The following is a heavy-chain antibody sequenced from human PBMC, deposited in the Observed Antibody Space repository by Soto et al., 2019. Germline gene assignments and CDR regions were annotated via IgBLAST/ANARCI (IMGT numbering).Heavy chain of an antibody. D-gene: IGHD2-2*01. V-gene: IGHV4-59*01. CDR2: ISNSGST. Sequence: PSETLSLTSTVSGGSTSSYYWNWIRQPPGKGLEWIGYISNSGSTNYNPSLKSRVTISVDTSKNQFSLKLTSVTAADTAVYYCARDCSSTSCYRFDYWGQGTLVTVSS. J-gene: IGHJ4*02. CDR1: GGSTSSYY. CDR3: ARDCSSTSCYRFDY.